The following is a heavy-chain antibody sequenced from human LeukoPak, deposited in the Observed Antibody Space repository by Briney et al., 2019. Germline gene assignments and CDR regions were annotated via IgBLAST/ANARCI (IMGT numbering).Heavy chain of an antibody. Sequence: SGGSLRLSCAASGFTFSSYGMQGVRQAPGKGLEWVAVISYDGSNKYYADSVKGRFTISRDNSKNTLYLQMNSLRAEDTAVYYCAKTYYYDSSGYYEFHYWGQGTLVTVSS. J-gene: IGHJ4*02. CDR2: ISYDGSNK. V-gene: IGHV3-30*18. CDR3: AKTYYYDSSGYYEFHY. CDR1: GFTFSSYG. D-gene: IGHD3-22*01.